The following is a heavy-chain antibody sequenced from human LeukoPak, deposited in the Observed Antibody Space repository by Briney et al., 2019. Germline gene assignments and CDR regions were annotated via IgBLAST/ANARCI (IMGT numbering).Heavy chain of an antibody. CDR1: GFTFSDYY. V-gene: IGHV3-7*01. Sequence: PGGSLRLSCAASGFTFSDYYMSWVRQAPWKGLEWVANIKQDGSEKYYVDSVKGRLTISRDNAKNSLYLQMNSLRAEDTAVYYCARDPASIVVIPAASRKVYWGQGTLVTVSS. CDR2: IKQDGSEK. D-gene: IGHD2-2*01. J-gene: IGHJ4*02. CDR3: ARDPASIVVIPAASRKVY.